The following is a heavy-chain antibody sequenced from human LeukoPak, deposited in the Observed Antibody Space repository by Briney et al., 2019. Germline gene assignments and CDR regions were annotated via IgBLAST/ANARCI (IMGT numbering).Heavy chain of an antibody. J-gene: IGHJ4*02. CDR1: GLTVNNNY. V-gene: IGHV3-53*01. CDR2: LYIGGNT. Sequence: GGSLRLSCAASGLTVNNNYMNWVRQAPGKGLEWVSALYIGGNTYYADSVRGRFTISRDNSKSTLYLQMNSLRAEDTAIYYCMTAAGYNFGQYWGQGTLVTVSS. CDR3: MTAAGYNFGQY. D-gene: IGHD5-18*01.